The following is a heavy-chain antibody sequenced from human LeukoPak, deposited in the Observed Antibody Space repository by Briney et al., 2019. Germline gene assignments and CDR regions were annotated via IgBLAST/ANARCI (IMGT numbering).Heavy chain of an antibody. J-gene: IGHJ4*02. CDR3: ARRTSTYYYGSGSYFGPFDY. D-gene: IGHD3-10*01. CDR2: INHSGST. Sequence: SETLSLTYTVSGGSINSYWSWIRQPAGKGLEWIGEINHSGSTNYNPSLKSRVTISVDTSKNQFSLKLSSVTAADTAVYYCARRTSTYYYGSGSYFGPFDYWGQGTLVTVSS. CDR1: GGSINSY. V-gene: IGHV4-34*01.